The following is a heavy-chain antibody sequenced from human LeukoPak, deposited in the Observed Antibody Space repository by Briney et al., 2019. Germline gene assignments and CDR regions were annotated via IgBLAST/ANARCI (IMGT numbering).Heavy chain of an antibody. D-gene: IGHD3-22*01. J-gene: IGHJ3*02. V-gene: IGHV1-24*01. CDR1: GYTLTELP. CDR3: ATDRYYYDSSGYIAFDI. Sequence: ASVKVSCKVSGYTLTELPMHWVRQAPGKGLEWMGGFDPEDDETIYAQKFQDRVTMTEDTSTDTAYMELSSLRSEDTAVYYCATDRYYYDSSGYIAFDIWGQGTMVTVSS. CDR2: FDPEDDET.